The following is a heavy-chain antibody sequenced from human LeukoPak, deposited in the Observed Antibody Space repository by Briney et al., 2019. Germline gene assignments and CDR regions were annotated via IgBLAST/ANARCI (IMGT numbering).Heavy chain of an antibody. V-gene: IGHV3-30*04. D-gene: IGHD2/OR15-2a*01. CDR3: ARDREYFAFDI. Sequence: GGSLRLSCAASGFTFSSYAMHWVRQAPGKGLEWVAVTSYDGSNKYYADSVKGRFTISRDNSKNTLYLQMNSLRAEDTAVYYCARDREYFAFDIWGQGTMVTVSS. J-gene: IGHJ3*02. CDR2: TSYDGSNK. CDR1: GFTFSSYA.